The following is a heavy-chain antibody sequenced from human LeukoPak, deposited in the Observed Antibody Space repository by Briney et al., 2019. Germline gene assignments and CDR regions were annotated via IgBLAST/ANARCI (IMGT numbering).Heavy chain of an antibody. Sequence: SETLSLTCAVYGGSFSGYYWSWIRQPPGKGLEWIGEINHSGSTYYNPSLKSRVTISVDTSKNQFSLKLSSVTAADTAVYYCARPSSSSYYAFDIWGQGTMVTVSS. J-gene: IGHJ3*02. V-gene: IGHV4-34*01. CDR1: GGSFSGYY. CDR2: INHSGST. CDR3: ARPSSSSYYAFDI. D-gene: IGHD6-13*01.